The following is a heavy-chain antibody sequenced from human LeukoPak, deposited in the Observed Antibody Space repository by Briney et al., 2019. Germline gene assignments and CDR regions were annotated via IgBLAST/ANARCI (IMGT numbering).Heavy chain of an antibody. V-gene: IGHV3-43*02. CDR1: GFTFDDYA. CDR2: ISGDGGST. J-gene: IGHJ4*02. CDR3: ATGGRDGYNFDY. Sequence: GGSLRLSCAASGFTFDDYAMHWVRQAPGKGLEWVSLISGDGGSTYYADSVKGRFTISRDNSKNSLYLQMNSLRTEDTALYYCATGGRDGYNFDYWGQGTLVTVSS. D-gene: IGHD5-24*01.